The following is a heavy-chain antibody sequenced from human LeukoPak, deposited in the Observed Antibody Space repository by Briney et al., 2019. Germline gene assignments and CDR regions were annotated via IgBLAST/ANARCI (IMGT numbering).Heavy chain of an antibody. J-gene: IGHJ4*02. Sequence: PSETLSLTCTVSGYSISSGYYWGWIRQPPGKGLEWIGSIYRSGSTYYNPSLKSRVTISVDTSKNQFSLKLSSVTAADTAVYYCAKGAYLRFDYWGQGTLVTVSS. CDR2: IYRSGST. CDR1: GYSISSGYY. D-gene: IGHD2-21*01. V-gene: IGHV4-38-2*02. CDR3: AKGAYLRFDY.